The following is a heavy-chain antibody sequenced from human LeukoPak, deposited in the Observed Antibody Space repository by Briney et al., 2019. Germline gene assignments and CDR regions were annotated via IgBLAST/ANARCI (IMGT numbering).Heavy chain of an antibody. Sequence: PSQTLSPTCPVAGGSISSYYWSWIRHPPREELGWIGYIYYSGSTNYNPSLKSRVTISVDTSKNQFSLKLSSVTAADTAVYYCARLGYGDYLGGMDVWGQGTTVTVSS. CDR3: ARLGYGDYLGGMDV. V-gene: IGHV4-59*01. CDR2: IYYSGST. D-gene: IGHD4-17*01. J-gene: IGHJ6*02. CDR1: GGSISSYY.